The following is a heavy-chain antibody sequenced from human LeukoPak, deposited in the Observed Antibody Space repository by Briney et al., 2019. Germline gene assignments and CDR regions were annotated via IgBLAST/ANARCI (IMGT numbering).Heavy chain of an antibody. V-gene: IGHV3-11*01. CDR1: GFTFSDYY. D-gene: IGHD6-6*01. CDR3: ATDVRIAARRAGGNDY. Sequence: GGSLRLSCAASGFTFSDYYMSWIRQAPGKGLEWVSYISSSGSTIYYADSVKGRFTISRDNSKNTLYLQMNSLRAEDTAVYYCATDVRIAARRAGGNDYWGQGTLVTVSS. J-gene: IGHJ4*02. CDR2: ISSSGSTI.